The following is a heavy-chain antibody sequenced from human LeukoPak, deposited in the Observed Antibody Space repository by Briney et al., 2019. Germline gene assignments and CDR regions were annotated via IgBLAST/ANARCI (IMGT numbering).Heavy chain of an antibody. J-gene: IGHJ4*02. CDR3: SRGHYGPDY. D-gene: IGHD3-16*01. CDR1: GFTLSNSW. CDR2: IQRDGSSP. Sequence: GGSLRLSCAASGFTLSNSWISWVRQAPGKGLEWVSGIQRDGSSPTYADSVKGRFTISRDNAKGSVYLQVNILRAEDTAVYYCSRGHYGPDYWGQGTLVTVSS. V-gene: IGHV3-74*01.